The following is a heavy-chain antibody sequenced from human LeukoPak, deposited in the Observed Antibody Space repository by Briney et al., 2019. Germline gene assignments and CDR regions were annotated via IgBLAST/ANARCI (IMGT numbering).Heavy chain of an antibody. J-gene: IGHJ3*02. Sequence: SGAVSATCVVCGGTFLGYYWNWMRQPPGKGLDWIGLINHSGSTNYSPSLKSRVNISLDTSKNQFSLKLRSVTAEDTAVYYCARRRDGYNSSHACDIWGQGTMVTVSS. V-gene: IGHV4-34*01. CDR2: INHSGST. D-gene: IGHD5-12*01. CDR3: ARRRDGYNSSHACDI. CDR1: GGTFLGYY.